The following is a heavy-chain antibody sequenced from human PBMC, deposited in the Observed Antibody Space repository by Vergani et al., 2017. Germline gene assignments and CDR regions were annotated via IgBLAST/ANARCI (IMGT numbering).Heavy chain of an antibody. CDR1: GFTFSSYG. V-gene: IGHV1-18*01. J-gene: IGHJ4*02. D-gene: IGHD6-13*01. Sequence: VQLVESGGGLVKPGGSLRLSCAASGFTFSSYGISWVRQAPGQGLEWMGWISAYNGNTNYAQKLQGRVTMTTDTSTSTAYMELRSLRSDDTAVYYCARAIAGAAAGTYWGQGTLVTVSS. CDR2: ISAYNGNT. CDR3: ARAIAGAAAGTY.